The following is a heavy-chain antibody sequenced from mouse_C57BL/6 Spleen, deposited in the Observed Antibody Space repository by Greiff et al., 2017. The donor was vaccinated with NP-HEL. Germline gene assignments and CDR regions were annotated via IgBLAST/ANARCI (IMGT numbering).Heavy chain of an antibody. J-gene: IGHJ2*01. Sequence: VQLQQSGPELVKPGASVKISCKASGYAFSSSWMNWVKQRPGKGLEWIGRIYPGDGDTNYNGKFKGKATLTADKSSSTAYMQLSSLTSEDSAVYFCARLGYGEGYFDYWGQGTTLTVSS. V-gene: IGHV1-82*01. CDR2: IYPGDGDT. CDR1: GYAFSSSW. CDR3: ARLGYGEGYFDY. D-gene: IGHD2-2*01.